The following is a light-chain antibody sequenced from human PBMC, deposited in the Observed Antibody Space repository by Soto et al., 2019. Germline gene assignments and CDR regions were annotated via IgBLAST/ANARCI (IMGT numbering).Light chain of an antibody. J-gene: IGKJ1*01. V-gene: IGKV3-20*01. CDR1: ESVRSSS. Sequence: EIVLTQSPGTLSLSPGDRATLSCRASESVRSSSLAWYQHKPGQAPRLVISGTSRRATGIPDRFSGSGSGTDFTLTINRLEPEDFAMYYCQQYGSMWTFGQGTKVDIE. CDR2: GTS. CDR3: QQYGSMWT.